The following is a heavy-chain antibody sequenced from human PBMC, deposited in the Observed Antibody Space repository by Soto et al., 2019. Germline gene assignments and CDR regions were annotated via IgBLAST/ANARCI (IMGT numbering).Heavy chain of an antibody. CDR3: AGGGALYDIGGYCFLY. J-gene: IGHJ4*02. CDR2: ITPMFGKS. D-gene: IGHD3-22*01. Sequence: QVQLVQSGPEVKKPGSSVKVSCKASGGTFSRYAINWVRQAPGQGLEWMGGITPMFGKSNYAQMFQGRVTITGDEARSTGNRERRGLRSDDRAVYYWAGGGALYDIGGYCFLYWGRGTLVAVS. CDR1: GGTFSRYA. V-gene: IGHV1-69*01.